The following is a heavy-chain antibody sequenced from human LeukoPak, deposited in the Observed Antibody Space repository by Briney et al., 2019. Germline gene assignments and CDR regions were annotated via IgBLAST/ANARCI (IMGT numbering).Heavy chain of an antibody. D-gene: IGHD6-19*01. Sequence: GASVKVSCKASGYTFTGYYMHWVRQAPGQGLEWMGWISAYNGNTNYAQKLQGRVTMTTDTSTSTAYMELRSLRSDDTAVYYCARSGWYTSRPNDYWGQGTLVTVSS. CDR2: ISAYNGNT. CDR3: ARSGWYTSRPNDY. V-gene: IGHV1-18*04. CDR1: GYTFTGYY. J-gene: IGHJ4*02.